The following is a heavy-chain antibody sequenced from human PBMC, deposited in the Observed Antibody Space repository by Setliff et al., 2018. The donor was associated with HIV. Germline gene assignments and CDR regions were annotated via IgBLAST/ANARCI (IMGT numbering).Heavy chain of an antibody. Sequence: KSSETLSLTCTVSGGSISSYYWSWIRQPPGKRLEWIGSVYYSGTTYISPSLKSRLTISIDRSTNQFSLRLNSTTAADMAMYYCARSSRGYYNPLFDYWGQGTLVTVSS. CDR3: ARSSRGYYNPLFDY. J-gene: IGHJ4*02. CDR2: VYYSGTT. V-gene: IGHV4-59*08. CDR1: GGSISSYY. D-gene: IGHD3-22*01.